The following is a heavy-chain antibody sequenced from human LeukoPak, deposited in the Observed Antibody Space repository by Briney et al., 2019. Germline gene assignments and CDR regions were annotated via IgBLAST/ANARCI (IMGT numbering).Heavy chain of an antibody. J-gene: IGHJ4*02. CDR1: GYTFTNYN. D-gene: IGHD4-17*01. CDR3: ARTDGDSKGNYYFDY. CDR2: VNPNSGNT. Sequence: ASVKVSCKASGYTFTNYNIDWVRQATGQGLEWMGWVNPNSGNTNYAQKLQGRVTMTTDTSTSTAYMELRSLRSDDTAVYYCARTDGDSKGNYYFDYWGQGTLVTVSS. V-gene: IGHV1-18*01.